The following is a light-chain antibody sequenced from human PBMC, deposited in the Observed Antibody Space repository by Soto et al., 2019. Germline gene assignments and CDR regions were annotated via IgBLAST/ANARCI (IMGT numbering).Light chain of an antibody. J-gene: IGLJ2*01. Sequence: QSALTQPASVSGSPGQSVTISCTGTSSDIGAYNYVSWYQQYPGRAPKLMIYDVSRRPSGVSNRFSGSKSGNTASLTISGLQAEDEADYFCSSYASSSTLVFGGGTKVTVL. V-gene: IGLV2-14*03. CDR3: SSYASSSTLV. CDR2: DVS. CDR1: SSDIGAYNY.